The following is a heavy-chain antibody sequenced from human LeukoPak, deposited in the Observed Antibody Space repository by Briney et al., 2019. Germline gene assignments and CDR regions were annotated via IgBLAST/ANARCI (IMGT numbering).Heavy chain of an antibody. Sequence: SETLSLTCAVSGGSISSGGYSWSWIRQPPGKGLEWIGYIYHSGSTYYNPSLKSRVTISVDRSKNQFSLKLSSVTAADTAVYYCARTEYSSSPQTPYYSDYWGQGTLVTVSS. CDR1: GGSISSGGYS. V-gene: IGHV4-30-2*01. D-gene: IGHD6-6*01. CDR3: ARTEYSSSPQTPYYSDY. J-gene: IGHJ4*02. CDR2: IYHSGST.